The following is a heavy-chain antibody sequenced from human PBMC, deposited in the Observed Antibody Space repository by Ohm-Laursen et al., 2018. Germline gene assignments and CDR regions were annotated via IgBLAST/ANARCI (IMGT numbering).Heavy chain of an antibody. CDR3: ARASYSGSRDDAFDI. J-gene: IGHJ3*02. CDR1: GFTVSSNY. D-gene: IGHD1-26*01. CDR2: TRNKANSYTT. Sequence: SLRLSCAASGFTVSSNYMSWVRQAPGKGLEWVGRTRNKANSYTTEYAASVKGRFTISRDDSKDSLYLQMNSLRAEDTAVYYCARASYSGSRDDAFDIWGQGTMVTVSS. V-gene: IGHV3-72*01.